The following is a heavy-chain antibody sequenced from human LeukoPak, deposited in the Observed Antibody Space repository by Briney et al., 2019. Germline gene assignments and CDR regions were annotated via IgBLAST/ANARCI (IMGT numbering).Heavy chain of an antibody. Sequence: SVKVSCKASGGTFSSYAISWVRQAPGQGLEWMGGIIPIFGTANYAQKFQGRVTITADESTSTAYMELSSLRSEDTAVYYCARKYCSSTSCYRYFQHWGQGTLVTVSS. D-gene: IGHD2-2*02. J-gene: IGHJ1*01. CDR2: IIPIFGTA. CDR1: GGTFSSYA. V-gene: IGHV1-69*13. CDR3: ARKYCSSTSCYRYFQH.